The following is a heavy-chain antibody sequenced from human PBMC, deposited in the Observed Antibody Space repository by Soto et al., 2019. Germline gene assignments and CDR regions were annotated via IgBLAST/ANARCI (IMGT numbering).Heavy chain of an antibody. J-gene: IGHJ6*02. V-gene: IGHV1-18*01. D-gene: IGHD1-1*01. CDR2: ISAYNGNT. CDR1: GGTFSSYT. Sequence: ASVKVSCKASGGTFSSYTISWVRQAPGQGLEWMGWISAYNGNTNYAQKLQGRVTMTTDTSTSTAYMELRSLRSDDTAVYYCARDGYIVDYYGMDVWGQGTTVTVSS. CDR3: ARDGYIVDYYGMDV.